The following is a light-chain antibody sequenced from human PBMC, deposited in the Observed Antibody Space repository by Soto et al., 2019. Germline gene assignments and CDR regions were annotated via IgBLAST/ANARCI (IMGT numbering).Light chain of an antibody. Sequence: QSALTPPASVSGSPGQSITISCAGTSSDVGDYNYVSWYQQHPGKAPKLMIYEVSNRPSGVSNRFSGSKSGNTASLTISGLQAEDEADYYCSSFISSSTLEVFGTGTKLTVL. CDR3: SSFISSSTLEV. V-gene: IGLV2-14*01. CDR1: SSDVGDYNY. CDR2: EVS. J-gene: IGLJ1*01.